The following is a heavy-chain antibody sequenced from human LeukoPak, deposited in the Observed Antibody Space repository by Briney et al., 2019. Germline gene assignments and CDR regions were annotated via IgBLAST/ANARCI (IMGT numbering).Heavy chain of an antibody. V-gene: IGHV3-23*01. Sequence: PGGSLRLFXAASGFSFSSKAMSWVRQAPGKGLEWVSAIINSGGSTYYADSVKGRFTISRDNSKNTLYLQMNSLRAEDTAVYYCASYSGSDPYLYYFDYWGQGTLVTVSS. D-gene: IGHD1-26*01. J-gene: IGHJ4*02. CDR3: ASYSGSDPYLYYFDY. CDR1: GFSFSSKA. CDR2: IINSGGST.